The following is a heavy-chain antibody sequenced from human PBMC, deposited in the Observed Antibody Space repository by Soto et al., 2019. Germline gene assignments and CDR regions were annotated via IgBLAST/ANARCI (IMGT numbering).Heavy chain of an antibody. D-gene: IGHD6-19*01. CDR1: GGSFSGYY. CDR3: ARSRYTSGWWTPPFDY. CDR2: TNPGGST. J-gene: IGHJ4*02. Sequence: SETLSLTCAVYGGSFSGYYWNWIRQPPGKGLEWIGETNPGGSTNYNPSLKSRVTISVDTSKNQFSLKLTSVTAADTAVYYCARSRYTSGWWTPPFDYWGQGTLVTV. V-gene: IGHV4-34*01.